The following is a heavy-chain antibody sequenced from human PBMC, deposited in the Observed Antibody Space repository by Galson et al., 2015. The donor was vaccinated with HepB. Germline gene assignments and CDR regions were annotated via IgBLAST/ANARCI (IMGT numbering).Heavy chain of an antibody. Sequence: SLRLSCAASGFTFGDYAMSWFRQAPGKGLEWVGVIRSKAYGGTTEYAASVKGRFTISRDDSKSIAYLQMNSLKTEDTAVYYCTRAYSSSWYGSSSMWGQGTLVTVSS. J-gene: IGHJ4*02. D-gene: IGHD6-13*01. CDR3: TRAYSSSWYGSSSM. CDR2: IRSKAYGGTT. V-gene: IGHV3-49*03. CDR1: GFTFGDYA.